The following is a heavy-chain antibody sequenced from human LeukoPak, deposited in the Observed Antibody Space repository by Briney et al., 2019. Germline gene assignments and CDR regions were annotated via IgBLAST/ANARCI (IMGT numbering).Heavy chain of an antibody. Sequence: GGSLRLSCVASGFTFDTYWMHWVRHAPGKGLVWVSRIHRDGNNINYADFVQGRFTVSRDNAKNTLYLQMHSLRVEDTAMYYCARGLQDRYGMDVWGQGTTFTVSS. CDR3: ARGLQDRYGMDV. CDR1: GFTFDTYW. V-gene: IGHV3-74*01. CDR2: IHRDGNNI. J-gene: IGHJ6*02.